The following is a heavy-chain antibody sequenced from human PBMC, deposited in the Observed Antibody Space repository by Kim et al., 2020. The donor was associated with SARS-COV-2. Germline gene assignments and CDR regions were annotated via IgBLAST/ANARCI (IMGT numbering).Heavy chain of an antibody. CDR3: TRWNSGNYYDAS. Sequence: GGSLRLSCAASGFTISNAWMSWVRQAPGKGLEWVGRIKSKTDGGTTEYAAPVKGRFTISRDDSTNTLFLQMSSLKTEDTALYYCTRWNSGNYYDASWGQGTLVTVSS. J-gene: IGHJ5*02. D-gene: IGHD1-26*01. CDR2: IKSKTDGGTT. V-gene: IGHV3-15*01. CDR1: GFTISNAW.